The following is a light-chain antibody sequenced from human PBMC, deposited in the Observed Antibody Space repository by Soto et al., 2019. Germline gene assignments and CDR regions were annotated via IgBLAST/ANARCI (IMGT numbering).Light chain of an antibody. J-gene: IGLJ1*01. Sequence: QSVLTQPASVSGSPGRSITISCTGTSSDVGGYDYVSWYQQPPGKAPKLMIYDVSNWPSGVSNRFSGSKSGNTASLTISGLQAEDEADYYCSSYTSSGTLVFGTGTKVTV. CDR3: SSYTSSGTLV. CDR1: SSDVGGYDY. CDR2: DVS. V-gene: IGLV2-14*01.